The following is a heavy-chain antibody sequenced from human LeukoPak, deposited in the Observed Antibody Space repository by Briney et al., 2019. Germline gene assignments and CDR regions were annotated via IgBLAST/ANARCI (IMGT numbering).Heavy chain of an antibody. J-gene: IGHJ4*02. V-gene: IGHV3-21*01. Sequence: GGSLRLSCAAPGFSFSNYSMNWVRQAPGKGLEWVSSISTSSSYIYYADSVKGRFTISRDNAKNSLFLQMNSLRAEDTAVYYCARPRGNVEMATIPFDYWGQGTLVTVSS. CDR2: ISTSSSYI. CDR3: ARPRGNVEMATIPFDY. D-gene: IGHD5-24*01. CDR1: GFSFSNYS.